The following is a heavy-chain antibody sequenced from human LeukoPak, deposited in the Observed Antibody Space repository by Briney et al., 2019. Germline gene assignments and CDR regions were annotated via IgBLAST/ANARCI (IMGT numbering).Heavy chain of an antibody. Sequence: PSETLSLTCTVSGVSISSYYWSWIRQPPGKGLEWIGYIYNSENTNYNSSLKSRVTISEDTSKNQFSLNLTSVTAADTAVYYCAGGNFYDSSGHPYHFHYWGQGTLVTVPS. V-gene: IGHV4-59*01. CDR3: AGGNFYDSSGHPYHFHY. CDR1: GVSISSYY. D-gene: IGHD3-22*01. J-gene: IGHJ4*02. CDR2: IYNSENT.